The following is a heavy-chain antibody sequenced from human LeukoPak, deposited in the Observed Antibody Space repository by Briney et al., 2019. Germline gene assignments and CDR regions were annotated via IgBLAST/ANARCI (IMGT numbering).Heavy chain of an antibody. V-gene: IGHV3-48*04. CDR3: AREIRGYSYFDQ. Sequence: GGSLRLSCAASGFTFSSYAMHWVRQAPGRGLEWVSYISSASSTIYYADSVKGRFTISRDNAKNSLYLQVNSPRAEDTAVYYCAREIRGYSYFDQWGQGTLVTVSS. D-gene: IGHD1-26*01. CDR2: ISSASSTI. J-gene: IGHJ4*02. CDR1: GFTFSSYA.